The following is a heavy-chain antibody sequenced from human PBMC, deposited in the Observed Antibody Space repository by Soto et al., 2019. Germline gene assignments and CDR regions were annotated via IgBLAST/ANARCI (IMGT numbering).Heavy chain of an antibody. D-gene: IGHD6-13*01. Sequence: GESMKISCKGSGYSFTSYWISWVRQMPGKGLEWMGRIDPSDSYTNYSPSFQGHVTISADKSISTAYLQWSSLKASDTAMYYCARHGSSRLTSFGYWGQGSLVTVSS. V-gene: IGHV5-10-1*01. J-gene: IGHJ1*01. CDR1: GYSFTSYW. CDR3: ARHGSSRLTSFGY. CDR2: IDPSDSYT.